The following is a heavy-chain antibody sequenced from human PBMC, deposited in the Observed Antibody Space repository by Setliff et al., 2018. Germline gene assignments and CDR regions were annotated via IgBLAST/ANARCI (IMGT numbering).Heavy chain of an antibody. V-gene: IGHV4-38-2*02. CDR3: ARDPLTTTVRHAFDI. CDR2: IYHSGST. J-gene: IGHJ3*02. CDR1: GYSISSAYY. Sequence: PSETLSLTCAVSGYSISSAYYWGWIRQPPGKGLEWIGSIYHSGSTYYNPSLKSRVTISVDTSKNQFSLRLSSVTAADTAVYYCARDPLTTTVRHAFDIWGQGTMVTV. D-gene: IGHD4-4*01.